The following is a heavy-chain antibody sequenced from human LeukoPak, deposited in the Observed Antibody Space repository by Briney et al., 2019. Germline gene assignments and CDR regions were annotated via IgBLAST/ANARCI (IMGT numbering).Heavy chain of an antibody. J-gene: IGHJ4*02. CDR1: GVSLSSGEPY. D-gene: IGHD4-17*01. V-gene: IGHV4-31*03. CDR3: ARGNSGDYAGVKLGYYFDY. Sequence: PSETLSLTCTVSGVSLSSGEPYWSWIRQVPGKGPEWIGYIHYSGTTFYHPSLKSRLSMSVDTSKNQFSLKLSSVTAADTAVYYCARGNSGDYAGVKLGYYFDYWGQGTLVTVSS. CDR2: IHYSGTT.